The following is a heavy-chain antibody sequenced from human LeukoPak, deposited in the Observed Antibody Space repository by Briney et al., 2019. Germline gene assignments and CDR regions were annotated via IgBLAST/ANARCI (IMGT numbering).Heavy chain of an antibody. CDR2: ISSSSSTI. CDR1: GFTFSSYA. J-gene: IGHJ3*02. V-gene: IGHV3-48*04. D-gene: IGHD6-19*01. CDR3: AKGYSSGWLGAFDI. Sequence: GGSLRLSCAASGFTFSSYAMSWVRQAPGKGLEWVSYISSSSSTIYYADSVKGRFTISRDNAKNSLYLQMNSLRAEDTAVYYCAKGYSSGWLGAFDIWGQGTMVTVSS.